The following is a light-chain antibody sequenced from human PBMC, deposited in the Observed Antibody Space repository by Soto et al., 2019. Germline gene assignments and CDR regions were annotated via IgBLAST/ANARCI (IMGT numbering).Light chain of an antibody. CDR3: SSFAGSNHVL. J-gene: IGLJ2*01. CDR2: EVS. CDR1: SSDVGAYNY. V-gene: IGLV2-8*01. Sequence: QSVLTQPPSASGSPGQSVTISCTGTSSDVGAYNYVSWYLHHPGKAPKLMIYEVSQRPSGVPDRFSGSKSGNTASLTVSGLQAEDEADYYCSSFAGSNHVLFGGGTKLTVL.